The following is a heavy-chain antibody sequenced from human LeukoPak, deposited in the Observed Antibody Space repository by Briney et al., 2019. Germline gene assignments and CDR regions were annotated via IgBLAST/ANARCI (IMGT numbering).Heavy chain of an antibody. Sequence: ASVKVSCKASGYTFTGYYMHWVRQAPGQGLEWMGWINPNSGGTNYAQKFQGRVTMTRDTSISTAYMELSRLRSDDTAVYCCAVVSASLRYYFDYWGQGTLVTVSS. CDR2: INPNSGGT. J-gene: IGHJ4*02. CDR3: AVVSASLRYYFDY. V-gene: IGHV1-2*02. D-gene: IGHD5/OR15-5a*01. CDR1: GYTFTGYY.